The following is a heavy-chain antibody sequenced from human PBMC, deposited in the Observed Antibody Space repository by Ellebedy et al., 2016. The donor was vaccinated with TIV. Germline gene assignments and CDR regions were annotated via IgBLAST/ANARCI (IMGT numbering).Heavy chain of an antibody. CDR2: IKQDGSEK. CDR1: GFTFSSYW. Sequence: GGSLRLXXAASGFTFSSYWMSWVRQAPGKGLEWVANIKQDGSEKYYVDSVKGRFTISRDNAKNSLYLQMNSLRAEDTAVYYCARDSPLWEQWLVRSTTFDYWGQGTLVTVSS. CDR3: ARDSPLWEQWLVRSTTFDY. V-gene: IGHV3-7*01. D-gene: IGHD6-19*01. J-gene: IGHJ4*02.